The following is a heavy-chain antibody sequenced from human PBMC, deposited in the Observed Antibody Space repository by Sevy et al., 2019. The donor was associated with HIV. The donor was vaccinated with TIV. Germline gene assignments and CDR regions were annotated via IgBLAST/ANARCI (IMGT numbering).Heavy chain of an antibody. D-gene: IGHD3-22*01. CDR1: GGSISSYY. J-gene: IGHJ5*02. CDR2: IYYTGNT. CDR3: AREHYYDSSAT. V-gene: IGHV4-59*01. Sequence: SETLSLTCTVSGGSISSYYWSWIRQPPGKGLEWIGYIYYTGNTNSNPSLKSRVTISVDTSKNHFSLKLNSVTAADTAVYYCAREHYYDSSATWGQGTLVTVSS.